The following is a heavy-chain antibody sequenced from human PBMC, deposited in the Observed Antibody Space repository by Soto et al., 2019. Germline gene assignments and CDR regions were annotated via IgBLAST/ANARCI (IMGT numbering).Heavy chain of an antibody. J-gene: IGHJ4*02. V-gene: IGHV3-33*01. D-gene: IGHD1-26*01. CDR2: IWYDGSNK. CDR1: GFDFSTYG. Sequence: QVQLVESGGGVVQPGRSLRLSCAASGFDFSTYGMHWVRQAPAKGPEWVAVIWYDGSNKYYADSVRGRFIISRDNSKSTLFLQLNSLRAEDTAVYYCARAVGPFDYWGQGSLVTVSS. CDR3: ARAVGPFDY.